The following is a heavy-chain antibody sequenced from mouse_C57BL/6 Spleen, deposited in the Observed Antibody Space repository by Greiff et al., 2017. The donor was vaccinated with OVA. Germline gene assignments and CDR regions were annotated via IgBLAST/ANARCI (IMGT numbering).Heavy chain of an antibody. CDR2: IYPRDGST. J-gene: IGHJ3*01. Sequence: QVQLQQSDAELVKPGASVKISCKVSGYTFTDHTIHWMKQWPEQGLEWIGYIYPRDGSTKYNEKFKGKATLTADKSSSTAYMELNSLTSEDSAVYFCAPLYYDYAWFAYWGQGTLVTVSA. D-gene: IGHD2-4*01. V-gene: IGHV1-78*01. CDR3: APLYYDYAWFAY. CDR1: GYTFTDHT.